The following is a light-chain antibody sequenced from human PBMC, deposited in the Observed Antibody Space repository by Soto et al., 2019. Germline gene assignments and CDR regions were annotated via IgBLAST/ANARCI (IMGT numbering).Light chain of an antibody. V-gene: IGLV2-14*01. J-gene: IGLJ1*01. CDR2: EVS. Sequence: QSALTQPASVSGSPGQSITISCTGTSSDVGGYNYVSWYQHHPGKAPKLVIYEVSNRPSXVSNRFSGSXSGXXXSLTISGXXPEDEADYYCSSYTTSNTRQIVFGTGTKVTVL. CDR1: SSDVGGYNY. CDR3: SSYTTSNTRQIV.